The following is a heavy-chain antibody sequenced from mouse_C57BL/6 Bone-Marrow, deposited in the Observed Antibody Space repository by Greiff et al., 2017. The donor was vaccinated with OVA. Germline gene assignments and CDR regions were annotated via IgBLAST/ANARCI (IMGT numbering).Heavy chain of an antibody. Sequence: SGPELVKPGASVKISCKASGYSFTGYYMNWVKQSPEKSLEWIGEINPSTGGTTYNQKFKAKATLTVDKSSSTAYMQLKSLTSEDSAVYYCARYPWFAYWGQGTLVTVSA. CDR3: ARYPWFAY. V-gene: IGHV1-42*01. J-gene: IGHJ3*01. CDR2: INPSTGGT. CDR1: GYSFTGYY.